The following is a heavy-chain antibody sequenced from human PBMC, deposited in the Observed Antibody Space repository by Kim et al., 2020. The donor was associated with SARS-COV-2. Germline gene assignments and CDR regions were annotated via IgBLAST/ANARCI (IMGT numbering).Heavy chain of an antibody. CDR3: ARTNRYSSSWYLFDY. CDR2: IRGIGGST. J-gene: IGHJ4*02. CDR1: GFTFSNYV. V-gene: IGHV3-23*01. Sequence: GGSLRLSCAASGFTFSNYVMSWVRQAPGQGLEWVSTIRGIGGSTFYADSVKGRFTISRDNSKNTLYLQVNSLRAEDTAIYYCARTNRYSSSWYLFDYWGQGALGAVSP. D-gene: IGHD6-13*01.